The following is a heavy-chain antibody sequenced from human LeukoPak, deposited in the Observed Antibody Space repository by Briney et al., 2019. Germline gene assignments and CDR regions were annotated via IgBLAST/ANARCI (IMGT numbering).Heavy chain of an antibody. D-gene: IGHD5-24*01. CDR1: GGSISSYY. CDR3: ARDHVEMAKIGSYYYYYGMDV. V-gene: IGHV4-59*01. Sequence: SETLSLTCTVAGGSISSYYWSWIRQPPGKGLEWIGYIYYSGSTNYNPSLKSRVTISVDTSKNQFSLKLSCVTAADTAVYYCARDHVEMAKIGSYYYYYGMDVWGQGTTVTVSS. J-gene: IGHJ6*02. CDR2: IYYSGST.